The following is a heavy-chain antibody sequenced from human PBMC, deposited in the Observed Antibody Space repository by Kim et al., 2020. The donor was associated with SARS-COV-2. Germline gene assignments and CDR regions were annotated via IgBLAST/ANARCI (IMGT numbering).Heavy chain of an antibody. D-gene: IGHD2-15*01. V-gene: IGHV4-39*01. CDR1: GGSISSSSYY. Sequence: SETLSLTCTVSGGSISSSSYYWGWIRQPPGKGLEWIGSIYYSGSTYYNPSLKSRVTISVDTSKNQFSLKLSSVTAADTAVYYCASPMVVVVAATNPHDAFDIWGQGTMVTVSS. CDR3: ASPMVVVVAATNPHDAFDI. CDR2: IYYSGST. J-gene: IGHJ3*02.